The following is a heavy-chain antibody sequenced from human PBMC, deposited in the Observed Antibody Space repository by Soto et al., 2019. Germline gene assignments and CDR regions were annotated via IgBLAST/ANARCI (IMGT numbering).Heavy chain of an antibody. CDR2: IIPIFGTA. V-gene: IGHV1-69*01. J-gene: IGHJ5*02. Sequence: QVQLVQSGAEVKKPGSSVKVSCKASGGTFSSYAISWVRQAPGQGLEWMGGIIPIFGTANYAQKFQGRVTISADESTSTAYMERTSSRSEDTAVDYCAREGAIQLWFWFEPWGQGTLVTVSS. CDR3: AREGAIQLWFWFEP. D-gene: IGHD5-18*01. CDR1: GGTFSSYA.